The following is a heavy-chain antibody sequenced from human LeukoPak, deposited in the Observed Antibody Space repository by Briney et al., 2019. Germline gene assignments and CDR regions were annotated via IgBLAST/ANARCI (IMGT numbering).Heavy chain of an antibody. J-gene: IGHJ4*02. CDR2: IYYSGST. CDR3: ARVLLWFGDFDY. CDR1: GGSISSSSYY. Sequence: SETLSLTCTVSGGSISSSSYYWSWIRQPPGKGLEWIGYIYYSGSTYYNPSLKSRVTISVDTSKNQFSLKLSSVTAADTAVYYCARVLLWFGDFDYWGQGTLVTVSS. V-gene: IGHV4-30-4*08. D-gene: IGHD3-10*01.